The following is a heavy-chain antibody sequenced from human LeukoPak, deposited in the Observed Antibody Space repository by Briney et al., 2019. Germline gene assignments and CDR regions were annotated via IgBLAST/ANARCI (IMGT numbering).Heavy chain of an antibody. CDR1: GFTFSNAW. CDR2: IKRKTDGGAT. J-gene: IGHJ6*02. Sequence: GGSLRLSCAASGFTFSNAWMNWVRQAPGKGLEWVGRIKRKTDGGATDYAAPVKGRFTISRDDSKSTLYLHMNSLKTEDTGVYYCTSLSSPYYYYNMDVWGQGTTVTVSS. CDR3: TSLSSPYYYYNMDV. V-gene: IGHV3-15*01.